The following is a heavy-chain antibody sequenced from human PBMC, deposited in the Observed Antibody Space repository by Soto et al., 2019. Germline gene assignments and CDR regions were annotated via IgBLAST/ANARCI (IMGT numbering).Heavy chain of an antibody. CDR1: GYNFTSYW. V-gene: IGHV5-51*01. CDR3: AKYMNTAMVSDY. CDR2: IYPGDSDT. D-gene: IGHD5-18*01. Sequence: GESLKSSCNGSGYNFTSYWIGWVRQMPGKGLEWMGIIYPGDSDTRYSPSFQGHVTISADKSISTAYLLWSSLKASDSAIYYCAKYMNTAMVSDYWGQGTLVTVSS. J-gene: IGHJ4*02.